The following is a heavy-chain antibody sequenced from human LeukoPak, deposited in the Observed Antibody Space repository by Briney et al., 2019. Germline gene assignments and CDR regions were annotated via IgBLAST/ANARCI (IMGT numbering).Heavy chain of an antibody. CDR2: ISTSGDRT. Sequence: GGSLRLSCAASGFTFSTYAMTWVRQAPGKGLEWVSGISTSGDRTYYADSVKGRFTISRDNSKNTLYLQMNSLRAEDTAEYYCALSAVEIACSPAVDYWGQGTLVTVSS. D-gene: IGHD2-21*01. CDR1: GFTFSTYA. J-gene: IGHJ4*02. V-gene: IGHV3-23*01. CDR3: ALSAVEIACSPAVDY.